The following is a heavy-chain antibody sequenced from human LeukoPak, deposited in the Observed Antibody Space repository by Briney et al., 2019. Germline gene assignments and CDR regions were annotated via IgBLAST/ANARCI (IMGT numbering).Heavy chain of an antibody. D-gene: IGHD5-12*01. CDR1: GYTFTSYA. CDR2: INAGNGNT. CDR3: ARDVSGYDPNYYFDY. V-gene: IGHV1-3*01. J-gene: IGHJ4*02. Sequence: ASVKVSCKASGYTFTSYAMHWVRQAPGQRLEWMGWINAGNGNTKYSQKFQGRVTITRDTSASTAYMELSSLRSEDTAVYYCARDVSGYDPNYYFDYWGQGTLVTVSS.